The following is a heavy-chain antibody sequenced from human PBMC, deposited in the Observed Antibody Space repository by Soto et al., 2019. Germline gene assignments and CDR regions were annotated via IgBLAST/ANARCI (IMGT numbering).Heavy chain of an antibody. Sequence: QVQLVESGGGVVQPGRSLRLSCAASGFTFSSYGMHWVRQAPGKGLEWVAVIWYDGSNKYYADSVKGRFTISRDNSKSTLYLQMNSLRAEDTAVYYCARFGGASSGWSPRGSYFDYWGQGTLVTVSS. J-gene: IGHJ4*02. V-gene: IGHV3-33*01. CDR1: GFTFSSYG. D-gene: IGHD6-19*01. CDR3: ARFGGASSGWSPRGSYFDY. CDR2: IWYDGSNK.